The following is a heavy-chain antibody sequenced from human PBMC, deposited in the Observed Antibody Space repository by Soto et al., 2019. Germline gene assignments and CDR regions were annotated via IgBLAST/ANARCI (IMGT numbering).Heavy chain of an antibody. J-gene: IGHJ4*02. D-gene: IGHD6-19*01. Sequence: EVNLLESGGGLVQPGGSLRLSCAASGFTFSSYAMSWVRQAPGKGLQWVSALSHTSTNIFYADSVKGRFTISRDNSKNTMSLQMNSLRAEDTAIYDCAKLAGEQWMFEYWCQGILVTVSS. V-gene: IGHV3-23*01. CDR3: AKLAGEQWMFEY. CDR2: LSHTSTNI. CDR1: GFTFSSYA.